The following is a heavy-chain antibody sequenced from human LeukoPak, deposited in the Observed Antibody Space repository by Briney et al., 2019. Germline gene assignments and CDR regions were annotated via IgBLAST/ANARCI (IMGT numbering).Heavy chain of an antibody. CDR1: GYSFTSYW. CDR3: ARLIGELSDAFDI. V-gene: IGHV5-51*01. D-gene: IGHD1-26*01. J-gene: IGHJ3*02. CDR2: IYPGDSDT. Sequence: AGSLKISCKGSGYSFTSYWIGWVRQMPGKGLEWMGIIYPGDSDTRYSPSFQGQVTISADKSISTAYLQWSSLKASDTAMYYCARLIGELSDAFDIWGQGTMVTVSS.